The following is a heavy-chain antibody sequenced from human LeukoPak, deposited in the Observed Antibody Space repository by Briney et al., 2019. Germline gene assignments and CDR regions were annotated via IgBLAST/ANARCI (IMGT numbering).Heavy chain of an antibody. Sequence: GGSLTLSCAASGFTFSSFGRHWVRQAPGKGLEWVAVISYDGRNKYYADSVKGRFIISRDNSKNTVFLQMNSLRPEDTAVYYCAKDLYDRSGYYYTIMDYWGQGTLVTVTS. D-gene: IGHD3-22*01. J-gene: IGHJ4*02. V-gene: IGHV3-30*18. CDR1: GFTFSSFG. CDR3: AKDLYDRSGYYYTIMDY. CDR2: ISYDGRNK.